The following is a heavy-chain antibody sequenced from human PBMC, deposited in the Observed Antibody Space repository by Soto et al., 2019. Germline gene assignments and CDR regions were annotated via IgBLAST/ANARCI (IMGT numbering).Heavy chain of an antibody. Sequence: SXTLALASTVSGGAMSSSSSYCGWILQHPGKGLEWVGSIYYLGNTYYNPSLGSRVTISVDTSKNQFSLKLRSVTAADTAVFYCAGLYPYESSGYHLDYWGQGMLVTVSS. D-gene: IGHD3-22*01. J-gene: IGHJ4*02. CDR1: GGAMSSSSSY. CDR2: IYYLGNT. CDR3: AGLYPYESSGYHLDY. V-gene: IGHV4-39*01.